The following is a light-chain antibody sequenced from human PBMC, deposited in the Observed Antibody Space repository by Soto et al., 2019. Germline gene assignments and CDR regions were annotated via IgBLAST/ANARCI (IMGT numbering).Light chain of an antibody. V-gene: IGLV1-44*01. J-gene: IGLJ1*01. CDR1: SSNIGGNT. CDR2: SYD. CDR3: AASDASLNGYV. Sequence: QSVLTQPPSASGTPGQRVTISCSTSSSNIGGNTVNWYQQVPGTAPKLLIYSYDQRPSGVPDRFSGSKSGTSASLAISGLQSEDEADYYCAASDASLNGYVFGTGTKVTVL.